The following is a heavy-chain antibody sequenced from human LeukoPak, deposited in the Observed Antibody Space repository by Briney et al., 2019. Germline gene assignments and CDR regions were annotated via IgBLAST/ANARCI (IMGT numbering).Heavy chain of an antibody. CDR2: IYYSGGT. J-gene: IGHJ6*02. V-gene: IGHV4-59*01. Sequence: PSETLSLTCTVSGGSISSYYWSWIRQPPGKGLEWIGYIYYSGGTNYNPSLKSRVTISVDTSKKQFSLKVSSVTAADTAVYYCARVGYSYGSYYYYGMDVWGQGTTVTVSS. CDR1: GGSISSYY. CDR3: ARVGYSYGSYYYYGMDV. D-gene: IGHD5-18*01.